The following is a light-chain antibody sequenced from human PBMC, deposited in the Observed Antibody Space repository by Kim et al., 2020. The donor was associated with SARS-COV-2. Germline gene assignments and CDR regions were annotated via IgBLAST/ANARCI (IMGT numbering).Light chain of an antibody. J-gene: IGLJ2*01. CDR2: DVS. CDR1: SRDVGGYNY. V-gene: IGLV2-14*03. CDR3: SSYTSSSVV. Sequence: PGQSITISCTGISRDVGGYNYVSWYQQHPGKAPNLMIYDVSNRPSGVSNRFSGSKSGNTASLTISGLQAEDEADYYCSSYTSSSVVFGGGTQLTVL.